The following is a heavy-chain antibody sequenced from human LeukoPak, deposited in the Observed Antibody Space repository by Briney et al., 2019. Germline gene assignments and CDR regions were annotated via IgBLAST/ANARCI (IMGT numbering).Heavy chain of an antibody. Sequence: SETLSLTCAVYGGSFSGYYWSWIRQPPGKGLEWIGEINHSGSTNYNPSLKSRVTISVDTSKNQFSLKLSSVTAADTAVYYCARLFSGSDQLLKNYYYYMDVWGKGTTVTVSS. CDR2: INHSGST. J-gene: IGHJ6*03. CDR1: GGSFSGYY. D-gene: IGHD2-2*01. V-gene: IGHV4-34*01. CDR3: ARLFSGSDQLLKNYYYYMDV.